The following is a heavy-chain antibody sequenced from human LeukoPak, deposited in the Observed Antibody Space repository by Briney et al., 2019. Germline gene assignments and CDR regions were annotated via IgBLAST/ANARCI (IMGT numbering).Heavy chain of an antibody. D-gene: IGHD3-9*01. J-gene: IGHJ6*03. Sequence: PGGSLRLSCEGSGFSFSDYPMHWVRQAPGKGLQYVSGIGSNGGSIYHANSVKGRFTISRDNSKNTLYLQMGSLKSDDMAIYYCARGRYYDIRTAQYPAQYYYYMDVWGKGTTVTVSS. V-gene: IGHV3-64*01. CDR1: GFSFSDYP. CDR2: IGSNGGSI. CDR3: ARGRYYDIRTAQYPAQYYYYMDV.